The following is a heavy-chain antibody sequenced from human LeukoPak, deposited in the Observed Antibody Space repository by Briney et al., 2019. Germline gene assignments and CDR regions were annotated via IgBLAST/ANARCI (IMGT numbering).Heavy chain of an antibody. J-gene: IGHJ4*02. CDR1: GGSISSGGYY. V-gene: IGHV4-31*03. CDR2: IYYSGST. D-gene: IGHD5-24*01. Sequence: SETLSLTCTVSGGSISSGGYYWSWIRQHPGKGLEWIGYIYYSGSTYYNPSLKSRVTISVDTSKNQFSLKLSSVTAADTAVYYCARGYDGDGYNHPLDYWGQGTLVTVSS. CDR3: ARGYDGDGYNHPLDY.